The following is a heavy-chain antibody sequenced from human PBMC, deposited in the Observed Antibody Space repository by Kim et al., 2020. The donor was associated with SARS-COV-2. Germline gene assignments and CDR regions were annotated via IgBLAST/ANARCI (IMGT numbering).Heavy chain of an antibody. V-gene: IGHV3-9*01. Sequence: GGSLRLSCAASGFTFDDYAMHWVRQAPGKGLEWVSGISWNSGSIGYADSVKGRFTISRDNAKNSLYLQMNSLRAEDTALYYCAKDGDILTGYPTSFDYWGQGTLVTVSS. D-gene: IGHD3-9*01. CDR3: AKDGDILTGYPTSFDY. CDR2: ISWNSGSI. CDR1: GFTFDDYA. J-gene: IGHJ4*02.